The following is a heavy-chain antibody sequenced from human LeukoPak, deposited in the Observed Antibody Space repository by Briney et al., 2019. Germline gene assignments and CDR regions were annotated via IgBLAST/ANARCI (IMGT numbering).Heavy chain of an antibody. CDR1: GFTFSSYE. V-gene: IGHV3-48*03. Sequence: GGSLRLSCAASGFTFSSYEMNWVRQAPGKGLEWVSYISSSGSTIYYADSVKGRFTISRDNAKNSLYLQMNSLRAEDTAVYYCARGHSGYCSGGSCYGTFDYWGQGTLVTVSS. J-gene: IGHJ4*02. CDR3: ARGHSGYCSGGSCYGTFDY. D-gene: IGHD2-15*01. CDR2: ISSSGSTI.